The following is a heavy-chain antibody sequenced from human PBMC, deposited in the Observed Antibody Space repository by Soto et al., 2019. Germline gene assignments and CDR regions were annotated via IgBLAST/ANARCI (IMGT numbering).Heavy chain of an antibody. J-gene: IGHJ6*02. CDR1: GFTFSSYD. D-gene: IGHD3-10*01. Sequence: QVQQVESGGGVVQPGRSLRLSCAASGFTFSSYDMHWVRQAPGKGLEWVAVISYDGSNKYYADSVKGRFTISRDNSKNTLYLQMNSLRAEDTAVYYCAKDQLRGVRGVITYYYGMDVWGQGTTVTVSS. CDR3: AKDQLRGVRGVITYYYGMDV. CDR2: ISYDGSNK. V-gene: IGHV3-30*18.